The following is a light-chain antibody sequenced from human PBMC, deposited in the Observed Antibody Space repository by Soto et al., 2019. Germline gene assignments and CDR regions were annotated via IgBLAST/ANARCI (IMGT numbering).Light chain of an antibody. CDR3: QQYGSSPQIT. J-gene: IGKJ5*01. Sequence: DIQMTQSPSTLSASVGDRVTIACRASQSISSWLAWYQQKPGKAPKLLIYKASSLESGVPSRFSGSGSGTDFTLTISRLEPEDFAVYYCQQYGSSPQITFGQGTRREIK. CDR1: QSISSW. V-gene: IGKV1-5*03. CDR2: KAS.